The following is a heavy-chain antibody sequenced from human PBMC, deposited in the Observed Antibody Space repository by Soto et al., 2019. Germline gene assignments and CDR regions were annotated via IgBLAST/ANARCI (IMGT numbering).Heavy chain of an antibody. J-gene: IGHJ6*02. CDR2: IVVGSGNT. V-gene: IGHV1-58*01. CDR1: GFTFTSSA. CDR3: AADTVTTWYYYYYYGMDV. Sequence: AASVKVSCKASGFTFTSSAVQWVRQARGQRLEWIGWIVVGSGNTNYAQKFQERVTITRDMSTSTAYMELSGLRSEDTAVYYCAADTVTTWYYYYYYGMDVWGQGTTVTVSS. D-gene: IGHD4-17*01.